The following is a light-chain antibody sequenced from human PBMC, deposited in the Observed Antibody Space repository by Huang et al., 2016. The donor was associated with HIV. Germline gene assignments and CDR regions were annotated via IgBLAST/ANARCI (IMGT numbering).Light chain of an antibody. CDR2: DAS. CDR1: QGVSSA. Sequence: AIQLTQSPSSLSASVGDRVTITCRASQGVSSALAWYQQKPGKAPKLLFYDASTLESGVPSRCSGSGAGTDFTLTISSLQPEDFATYYCHQFNNYFTFGQGTRLEIK. J-gene: IGKJ5*01. V-gene: IGKV1D-13*01. CDR3: HQFNNYFT.